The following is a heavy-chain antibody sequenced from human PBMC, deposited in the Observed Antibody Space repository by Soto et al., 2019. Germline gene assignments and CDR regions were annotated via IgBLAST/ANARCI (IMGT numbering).Heavy chain of an antibody. CDR2: IMPIIGTA. D-gene: IGHD3-10*01. Sequence: QVQLVQSGAEVKKPGSSVKVSCKASGGTFSSHVFTWVRQAPGQVLEWMGGIMPIIGTANYAQKFQGRVTITAAESKSTANMELSSLRSADTAGYYCARDLEFRDGNISHLDYWGQGTLVTVSS. V-gene: IGHV1-69*01. CDR1: GGTFSSHV. CDR3: ARDLEFRDGNISHLDY. J-gene: IGHJ4*02.